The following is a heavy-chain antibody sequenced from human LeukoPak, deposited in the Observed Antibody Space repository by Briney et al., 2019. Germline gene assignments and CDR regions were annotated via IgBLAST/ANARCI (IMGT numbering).Heavy chain of an antibody. J-gene: IGHJ5*02. CDR3: ARRWGNWFDP. Sequence: PGGSLRLSCAGSGFPFSIYGMNWVRQAPGKGLEWVSGISPGGGPTYYADSVKGRFTISRDNSKNTLYLQMNSLRAEDTAVYYCARRWGNWFDPWGQGTLVTVSS. CDR2: ISPGGGPT. V-gene: IGHV3-23*01. D-gene: IGHD4-23*01. CDR1: GFPFSIYG.